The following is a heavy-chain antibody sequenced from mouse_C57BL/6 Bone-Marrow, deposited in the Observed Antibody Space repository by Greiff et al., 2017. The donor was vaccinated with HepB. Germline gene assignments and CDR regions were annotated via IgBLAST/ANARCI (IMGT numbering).Heavy chain of an antibody. Sequence: QVQLQQSGAELVKPGASVKLSCKASGYTFTSYWMQWVKQRPGQGLEWIGEIDPSDSYTNYNQKFKGKATLTVDTSSSTAYMQLSSLTSEDSAVYYCARFYDYGGFDYWGQGTTLTVSS. CDR2: IDPSDSYT. CDR3: ARFYDYGGFDY. V-gene: IGHV1-50*01. J-gene: IGHJ2*01. D-gene: IGHD2-4*01. CDR1: GYTFTSYW.